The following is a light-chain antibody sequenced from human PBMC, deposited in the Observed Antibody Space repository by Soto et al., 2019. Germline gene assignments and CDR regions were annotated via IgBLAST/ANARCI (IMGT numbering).Light chain of an antibody. V-gene: IGKV1-5*03. CDR1: QSISSW. CDR3: QQYKSYPLT. J-gene: IGKJ4*01. Sequence: DIQMTQSPSTLSASVGDRVTITCRASQSISSWLAWYQQKPGKAPKLLIYKASSFETGVPSRFSGSGSGTEFTLTISSLQPDDFATYYCQQYKSYPLTFGGGTKVEIK. CDR2: KAS.